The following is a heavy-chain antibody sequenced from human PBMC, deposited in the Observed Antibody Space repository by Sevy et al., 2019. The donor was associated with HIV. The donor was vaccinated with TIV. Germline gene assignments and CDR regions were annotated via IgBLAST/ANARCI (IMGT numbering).Heavy chain of an antibody. CDR3: AKVTYYYDSRGYPNYYFDY. CDR2: IYNNGNT. CDR1: GGSITSYY. V-gene: IGHV4-59*13. Sequence: SESLSLTCTVSGGSITSYYWSWIRQPPGNGLEWIGHIYNNGNTNYNSSVRSRVTISVDWSTNQFSRKLSSVTAADTAVYYCAKVTYYYDSRGYPNYYFDYWGQGTLVTVSS. J-gene: IGHJ4*02. D-gene: IGHD3-22*01.